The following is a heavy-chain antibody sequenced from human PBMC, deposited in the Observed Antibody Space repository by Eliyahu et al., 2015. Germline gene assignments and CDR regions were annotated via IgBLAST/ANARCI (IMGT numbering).Heavy chain of an antibody. Sequence: QVQLQQWGAGLLKPSETLSLTCAVYGGSFSGYYWSWIRQPPGKGLEWIGEINPTGSTHHNPSLKSRVTISVDRSANQFSLKLSSVTAADTAVFYCARLHYDSRGYSGDYFDYWGQGTLVTVSS. CDR2: INPTGST. CDR3: ARLHYDSRGYSGDYFDY. V-gene: IGHV4-34*01. CDR1: GGSFSGYY. D-gene: IGHD3-22*01. J-gene: IGHJ4*02.